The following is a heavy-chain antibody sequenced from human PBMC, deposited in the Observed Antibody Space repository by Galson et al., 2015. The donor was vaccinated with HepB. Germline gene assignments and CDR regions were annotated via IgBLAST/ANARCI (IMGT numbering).Heavy chain of an antibody. CDR2: IKPSGGST. V-gene: IGHV1-46*01. J-gene: IGHJ4*02. CDR3: AREIAADQQYYFDY. CDR1: GYTFTSYY. Sequence: SVKVSCKESGYTFTSYYMHWVRQAPRQGLEWMGIIKPSGGSTSHAQKFQGRVTLTRDTSTSTVYMELSSLRSEDTAVYYCAREIAADQQYYFDYWGQGTLVTVSS. D-gene: IGHD6-13*01.